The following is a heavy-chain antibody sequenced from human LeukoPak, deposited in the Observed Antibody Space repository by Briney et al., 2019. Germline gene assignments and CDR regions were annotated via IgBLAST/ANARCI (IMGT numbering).Heavy chain of an antibody. CDR1: GFTFSSYA. Sequence: GGSLRLSCAASGFTFSSYAMHWVRQAPGKGLERVALISYDGSKRDYADSVKGRFTISRDNSKKTLYLQMDTLRAEDTAVYYCATHNYWGQGTLVTVSS. CDR2: ISYDGSKR. CDR3: ATHNY. J-gene: IGHJ4*02. V-gene: IGHV3-30-3*01.